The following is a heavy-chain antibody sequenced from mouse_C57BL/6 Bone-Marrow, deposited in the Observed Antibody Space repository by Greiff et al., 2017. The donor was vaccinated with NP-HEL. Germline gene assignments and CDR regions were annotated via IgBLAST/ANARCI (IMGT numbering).Heavy chain of an antibody. J-gene: IGHJ1*03. CDR3: TRDYSGPPWYFDV. Sequence: VQLQQSGTVLARPGASVKMSCKTSGYTFTSYWMHWVKQRPGQGLEWIGAIYPGNSDTSYNQKFKGKAKLTAVTSASTAYMELSSLTNEDSAVYYCTRDYSGPPWYFDVWGTGTTVTVSS. V-gene: IGHV1-5*01. CDR2: IYPGNSDT. CDR1: GYTFTSYW. D-gene: IGHD1-1*01.